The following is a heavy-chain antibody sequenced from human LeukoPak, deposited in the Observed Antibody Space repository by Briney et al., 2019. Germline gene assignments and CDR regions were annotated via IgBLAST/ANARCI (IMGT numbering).Heavy chain of an antibody. Sequence: RRSLRLSCAASGFTFSSYGMHWVRQAPGKGLEWVSRINSDGSSTSYADSVKGRFTISRDNAKNTLYLQMNSLRAEDTAVYYCARDYAGTNWFDPWGQGTLVTVSS. J-gene: IGHJ5*02. CDR3: ARDYAGTNWFDP. V-gene: IGHV3-74*01. CDR2: INSDGSST. CDR1: GFTFSSYG. D-gene: IGHD1-26*01.